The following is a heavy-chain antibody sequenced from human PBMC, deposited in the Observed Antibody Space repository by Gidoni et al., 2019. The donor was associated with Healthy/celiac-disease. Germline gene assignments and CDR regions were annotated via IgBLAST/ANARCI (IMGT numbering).Heavy chain of an antibody. V-gene: IGHV3-23*01. D-gene: IGHD3-10*01. CDR2: ISGSGGST. CDR1: GFPFSSYA. CDR3: AKVLAMVRGVTMNPFDY. Sequence: EVQLLESGGGLVQPGGSLRLSCAASGFPFSSYAMSWVRQAQGKGLGGVSAISGSGGSTYYADSVKGRFTISRDNSKNTLYLQMNSLRAEDTAVYYCAKVLAMVRGVTMNPFDYWGQGTLVTVSS. J-gene: IGHJ4*02.